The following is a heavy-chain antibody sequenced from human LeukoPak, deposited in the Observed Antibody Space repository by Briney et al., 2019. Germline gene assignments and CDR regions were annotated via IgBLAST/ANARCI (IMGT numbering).Heavy chain of an antibody. CDR3: VFDRRGVPNFDY. V-gene: IGHV4-34*01. Sequence: SETLSLTCAVYGGPFSGYYWSWIRQPPGKGLEWIGEINHSGSTNYNPSLKSRVTISVDTSKNQFSLKLSSVTAADTAVYYCVFDRRGVPNFDYWGQGTLVTVSS. J-gene: IGHJ4*02. D-gene: IGHD2-8*01. CDR1: GGPFSGYY. CDR2: INHSGST.